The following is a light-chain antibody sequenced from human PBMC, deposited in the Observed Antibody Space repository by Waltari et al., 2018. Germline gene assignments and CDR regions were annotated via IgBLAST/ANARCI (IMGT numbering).Light chain of an antibody. CDR1: RSNIGSNS. V-gene: IGLV1-44*01. CDR2: FTD. J-gene: IGLJ3*02. CDR3: ASWDASLNGWV. Sequence: QSVLTQPPSASGTPGQRVTISCSGDRSNIGSNSVNWFQQLPGTAPRLFIYFTDQRPAGVPGRFSGSKSGTSASLAISGLQSGDEAEYYCASWDASLNGWVFGGGTKLTVL.